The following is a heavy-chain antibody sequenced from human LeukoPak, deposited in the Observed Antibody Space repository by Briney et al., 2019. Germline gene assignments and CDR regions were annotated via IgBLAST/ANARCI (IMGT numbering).Heavy chain of an antibody. CDR1: GFTFSSFA. V-gene: IGHV3-23*01. CDR2: MSGSGDTT. Sequence: GRSLRLSCAASGFTFSSFAMSWVRQAPGKGLEWVSDMSGSGDTTYYADSVKGRFAISRDNSKNTLYLQMNSLRAEDTAVYHCAKSPGTYKPYYFDFWGQGTLVTVSS. CDR3: AKSPGTYKPYYFDF. J-gene: IGHJ4*02. D-gene: IGHD3-10*01.